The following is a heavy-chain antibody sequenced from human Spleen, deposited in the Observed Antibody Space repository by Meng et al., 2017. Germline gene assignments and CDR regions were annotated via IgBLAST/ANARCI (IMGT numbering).Heavy chain of an antibody. Sequence: QVQLVQSRSELKKPGASVKVYCKASGYIFTTYAMNWVRQAPGQGLEWLGWIDTNTRNPTYAQGFTGRFVFYLDTSVSTAYLQINNLKAEDTAVYYCARGYDFWSGYLPGYFDFWGQGTLVTVSS. CDR2: IDTNTRNP. D-gene: IGHD3-3*01. J-gene: IGHJ4*02. V-gene: IGHV7-4-1*02. CDR3: ARGYDFWSGYLPGYFDF. CDR1: GYIFTTYA.